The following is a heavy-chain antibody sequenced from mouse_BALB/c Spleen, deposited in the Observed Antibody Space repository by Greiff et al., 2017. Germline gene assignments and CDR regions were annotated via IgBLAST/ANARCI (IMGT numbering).Heavy chain of an antibody. D-gene: IGHD3-3*01. Sequence: QVQLQQSGAELAKPGASVKMSCKASGYTFTSYWMHWVKQRPGQGLEWIGYINPSTGYTEYNQKFKDKATLTADKSSSTAYMQLSSLTSEDSAVYYCARGWSYAMDYWGQGTSVTVSS. CDR2: INPSTGYT. CDR1: GYTFTSYW. J-gene: IGHJ4*01. V-gene: IGHV1-7*01. CDR3: ARGWSYAMDY.